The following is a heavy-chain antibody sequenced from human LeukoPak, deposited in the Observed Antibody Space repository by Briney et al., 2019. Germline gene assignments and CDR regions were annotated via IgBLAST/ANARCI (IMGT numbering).Heavy chain of an antibody. J-gene: IGHJ4*02. CDR1: GGTFSSYA. Sequence: SVKVSCKASGGTFSSYAISWVRQAPGQGLGWMGGIIPIFGTANYAQKLQGRVTITADKSTSTAYMELSSLRSEDTAVYYCARATSTAKTYYDFWSGYFPRYYFDYWGQGTLVTVSS. V-gene: IGHV1-69*06. CDR2: IIPIFGTA. CDR3: ARATSTAKTYYDFWSGYFPRYYFDY. D-gene: IGHD3-3*01.